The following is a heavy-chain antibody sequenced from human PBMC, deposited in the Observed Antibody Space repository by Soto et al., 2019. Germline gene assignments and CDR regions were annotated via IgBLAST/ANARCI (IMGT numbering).Heavy chain of an antibody. Sequence: SETLSLTCTVSGGSISSGGYYWSWIRQHPGKGLEWIGYIYYSGSTYYNPSLKSRVTISVDTSKNQFSLKLSSVTAADTAVYYCARDTARTHRPYFQHWGQGTLVTVSS. CDR1: GGSISSGGYY. D-gene: IGHD5-18*01. CDR3: ARDTARTHRPYFQH. J-gene: IGHJ1*01. CDR2: IYYSGST. V-gene: IGHV4-31*03.